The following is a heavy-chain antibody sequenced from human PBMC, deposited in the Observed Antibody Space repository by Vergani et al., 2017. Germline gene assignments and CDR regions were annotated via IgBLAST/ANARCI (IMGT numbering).Heavy chain of an antibody. J-gene: IGHJ2*01. D-gene: IGHD3-3*01. CDR2: ISSSSSYI. CDR1: GFTFSSYS. Sequence: EVQLVESGGGLVKPGGSLRLSCAASGFTFSSYSMNWVRQAPGKGLEWVSSISSSSSYIYYADSVKGRFTISRDNAKNSLYLQMNSLRAEDTAVYYCARAFKYYDFWSGYYYWYFDLWGRGTLVTVSS. V-gene: IGHV3-21*01. CDR3: ARAFKYYDFWSGYYYWYFDL.